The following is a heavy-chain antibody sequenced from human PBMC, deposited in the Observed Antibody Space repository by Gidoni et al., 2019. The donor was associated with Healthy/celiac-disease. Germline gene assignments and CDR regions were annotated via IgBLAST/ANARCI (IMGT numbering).Heavy chain of an antibody. D-gene: IGHD3-3*01. CDR3: ARDPPTYYDFWSGYFDY. Sequence: QVQLVESGGGVVQPGRSLRLSCAASGFTFSSYAMPWVRQAPGKGLEWVAVISYDGSNKYYADSVKGRFTISRDNSKNTLYLQMNSLRAEDTAVYYCARDPPTYYDFWSGYFDYWGQGTLVTVSS. J-gene: IGHJ4*02. V-gene: IGHV3-30*04. CDR2: ISYDGSNK. CDR1: GFTFSSYA.